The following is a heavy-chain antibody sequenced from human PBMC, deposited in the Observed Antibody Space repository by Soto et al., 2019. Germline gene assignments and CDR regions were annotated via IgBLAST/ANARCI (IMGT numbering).Heavy chain of an antibody. Sequence: VKVSCKASGGTFSSYAISWVRQAPGQGLEWMGGIIPIFGTANYAQKFQGRVTITADKSTSTAYMELSSLRSEDTAVYYCAIGTLMVYAIPYYYGMDVWGQGTTVTVSS. CDR1: GGTFSSYA. CDR2: IIPIFGTA. D-gene: IGHD2-8*01. CDR3: AIGTLMVYAIPYYYGMDV. V-gene: IGHV1-69*06. J-gene: IGHJ6*02.